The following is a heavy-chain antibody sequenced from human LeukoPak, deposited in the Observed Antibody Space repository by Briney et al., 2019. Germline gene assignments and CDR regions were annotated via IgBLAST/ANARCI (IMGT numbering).Heavy chain of an antibody. V-gene: IGHV4-4*07. D-gene: IGHD3-3*01. J-gene: IGHJ6*03. Sequence: PSETLSLTCTVSGGSISSYYWSWIRQPAGKGLEWIGRIYTSGSTNYNPSLKSRVTISVDTSKNQFSLKLSSVTAADTAVYYCARGRTIFGVVISNYMDVWGKGTTVTVSS. CDR3: ARGRTIFGVVISNYMDV. CDR2: IYTSGST. CDR1: GGSISSYY.